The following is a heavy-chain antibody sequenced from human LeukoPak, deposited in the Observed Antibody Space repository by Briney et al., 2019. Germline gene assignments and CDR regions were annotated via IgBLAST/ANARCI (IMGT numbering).Heavy chain of an antibody. CDR2: MNPNSGNT. D-gene: IGHD6-13*01. V-gene: IGHV1-8*01. Sequence: GASVKVSCKASGYTFTSYDINWVRQATGQGLEWMGWMNPNSGNTGYAQKFQGRVTMTRNTSISTAYMELSSLRSEDTAVYYCARGRLAAAGTTYYYYYGMDVWGQGTTVTVSS. CDR3: ARGRLAAAGTTYYYYYGMDV. CDR1: GYTFTSYD. J-gene: IGHJ6*02.